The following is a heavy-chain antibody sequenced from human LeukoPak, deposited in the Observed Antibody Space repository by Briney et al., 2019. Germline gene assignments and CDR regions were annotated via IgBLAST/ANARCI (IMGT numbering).Heavy chain of an antibody. J-gene: IGHJ3*02. CDR2: IYYSGST. D-gene: IGHD3-9*01. CDR3: ARDKLKGYDILTGYHDAFDI. Sequence: SETLSLTCTVSGGSISSGDYYWSWIRQPPGKGLEWIGYIYYSGSTYYNPSLKSRVTMSVDTSKNQFSLKLSSVTAADTAVYYCARDKLKGYDILTGYHDAFDIWGQGTMVTVSS. CDR1: GGSISSGDYY. V-gene: IGHV4-30-4*01.